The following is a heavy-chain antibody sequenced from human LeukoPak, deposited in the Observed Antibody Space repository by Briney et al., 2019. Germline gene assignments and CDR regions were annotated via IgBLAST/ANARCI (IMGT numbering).Heavy chain of an antibody. Sequence: GASVKVSCKDSGYSFTRFYMHWVRQAPGQGLEWMGWINPSSGGTNYAQKFQGRVTMTRDKTINTAYMELSSLRTAGKAVFSGATSHLVAAPGYKWCGPWGQGTLVTVSS. CDR2: INPSSGGT. D-gene: IGHD6-13*01. V-gene: IGHV1-2*02. J-gene: IGHJ5*02. CDR1: GYSFTRFY. CDR3: ATSHLVAAPGYKWCGP.